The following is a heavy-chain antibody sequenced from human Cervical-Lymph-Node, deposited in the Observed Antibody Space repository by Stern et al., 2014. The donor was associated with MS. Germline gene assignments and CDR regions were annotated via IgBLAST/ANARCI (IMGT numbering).Heavy chain of an antibody. Sequence: QVTLRESGPVLVKPTESLTLTCTVSGFSLSDVTMGVSWIRQPPGKALEWLAYIFSDDEKSYSTSLKSRLSISEDTSKSQVVLTMTNLDPLDTATYFCARIFMPTHSSILRWFDPWGQGTLVTVSS. CDR1: GFSLSDVTMG. CDR2: IFSDDEK. V-gene: IGHV2-26*01. CDR3: ARIFMPTHSSILRWFDP. J-gene: IGHJ5*02. D-gene: IGHD6-13*01.